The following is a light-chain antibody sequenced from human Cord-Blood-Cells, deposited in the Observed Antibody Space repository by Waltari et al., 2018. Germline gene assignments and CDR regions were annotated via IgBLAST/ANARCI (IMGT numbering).Light chain of an antibody. CDR2: DVS. CDR1: SSDVGGYNY. Sequence: QSALTQPASVSGSPGQSITISCTGTSSDVGGYNYFSWYQQYPGKAPKLMIYDVSNRPSGVSNRFSGSKSGNTASLTISGLQAEDEADYYCSSYTSSSVVFGGGTKLTVL. V-gene: IGLV2-14*01. CDR3: SSYTSSSVV. J-gene: IGLJ2*01.